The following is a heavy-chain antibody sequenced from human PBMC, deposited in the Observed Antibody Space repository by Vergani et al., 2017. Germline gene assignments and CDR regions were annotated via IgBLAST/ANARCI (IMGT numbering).Heavy chain of an antibody. D-gene: IGHD1-26*01. J-gene: IGHJ4*02. V-gene: IGHV1-3*01. CDR2: INAGNGNT. CDR3: ARASRDSGSYYGY. Sequence: QVQLVQSGAEVKKPGASVKVSCKASGYTFTSYAMHWVRQAPGQRLEWMGWINAGNGNTKYSQKFQGRVTITRDTSASTAYMELSSLRSEDTAVYYCARASRDSGSYYGYWGQGTLVTVSS. CDR1: GYTFTSYA.